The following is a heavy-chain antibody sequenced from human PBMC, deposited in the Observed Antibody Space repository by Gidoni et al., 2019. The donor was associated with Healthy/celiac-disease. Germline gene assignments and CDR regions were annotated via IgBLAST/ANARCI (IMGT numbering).Heavy chain of an antibody. J-gene: IGHJ4*02. CDR2: ISYDGSNK. D-gene: IGHD3-3*01. V-gene: IGHV3-30*04. Sequence: QVQLVESGGGVVQPGRSLRLSCAASGFTFRSYAMHWVRQAPGKGLEWVAVISYDGSNKYYADSVKGRFTISRDNSKNTLYLQMNSLRAEDTAVYYCARDFSVGWLFPFGVVYWGQGTLVTVSS. CDR3: ARDFSVGWLFPFGVVY. CDR1: GFTFRSYA.